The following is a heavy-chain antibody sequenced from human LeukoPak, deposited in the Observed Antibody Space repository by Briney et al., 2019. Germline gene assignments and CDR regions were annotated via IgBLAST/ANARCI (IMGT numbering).Heavy chain of an antibody. J-gene: IGHJ4*02. CDR1: GFTFSSYG. V-gene: IGHV3-30*18. CDR3: AKQGVAYCGGDCYSPCDY. CDR2: ISYDGSNK. D-gene: IGHD2-21*02. Sequence: GGSLRLSCAASGFTFSSYGMHWVRQAPGKGLEWVAVISYDGSNKYYADSVKGRFTISRDNSKNTLYLQMNSLRAEDTAVYYCAKQGVAYCGGDCYSPCDYWGQGTLVTVSS.